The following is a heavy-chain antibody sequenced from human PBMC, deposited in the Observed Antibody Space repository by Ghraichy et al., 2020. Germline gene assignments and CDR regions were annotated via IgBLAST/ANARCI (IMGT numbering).Heavy chain of an antibody. Sequence: ESLNISCKGSGYSFTNYWISWVRQMPGKGLEWMGRIDPSDSYTNHSPSFQGHVTISVDKSISTAYLQWSSLKASDTAIYYCARVGFWSGSYAFDIWGQGTMVTVSS. J-gene: IGHJ3*02. CDR1: GYSFTNYW. D-gene: IGHD3-3*01. CDR2: IDPSDSYT. CDR3: ARVGFWSGSYAFDI. V-gene: IGHV5-10-1*01.